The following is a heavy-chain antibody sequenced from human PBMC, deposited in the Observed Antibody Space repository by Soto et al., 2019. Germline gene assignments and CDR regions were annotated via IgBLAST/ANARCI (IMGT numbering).Heavy chain of an antibody. CDR1: GGSISSYY. Sequence: PSETLSLTCTVSGGSISSYYWSWIRQPPGKGLERIGYIYYSGSTNYNPSLESRVTISVDTSKNQFSLKVTSVTAADTVLYYCARDYFDSSDYTTNWFDPWGQGTLVTVSS. CDR3: ARDYFDSSDYTTNWFDP. J-gene: IGHJ5*02. D-gene: IGHD3-22*01. V-gene: IGHV4-59*08. CDR2: IYYSGST.